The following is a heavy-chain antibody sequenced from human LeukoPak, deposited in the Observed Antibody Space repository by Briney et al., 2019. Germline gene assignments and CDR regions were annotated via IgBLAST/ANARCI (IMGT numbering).Heavy chain of an antibody. V-gene: IGHV3-66*01. CDR2: IYSGGST. Sequence: PGGSLRLSCAASGFTVSSNYMTWVRQAPGKGLEWVSVIYSGGSTYYADSVKGRFTISRDNSKNTLYLQMNSLRAEDTAVYYCARSQVVSVRTFTSGFDYWAQGTLVTVSS. CDR1: GFTVSSNY. CDR3: ARSQVVSVRTFTSGFDY. J-gene: IGHJ4*02. D-gene: IGHD4-17*01.